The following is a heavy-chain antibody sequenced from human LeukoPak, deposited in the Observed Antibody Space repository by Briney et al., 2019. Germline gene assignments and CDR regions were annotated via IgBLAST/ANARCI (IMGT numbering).Heavy chain of an antibody. CDR3: ASTKPSYYYYGMDV. CDR1: GGSISSGGYY. J-gene: IGHJ6*02. Sequence: SETLSLTCTVSGGSISSGGYYWSWIRQHPGKGPEWIGYIYYSGSTYYNPSLKSRVTISVDTSKNQFSLKLSSVTAADTAVYYCASTKPSYYYYGMDVWGQGTTVTVSS. CDR2: IYYSGST. V-gene: IGHV4-31*03. D-gene: IGHD2-8*01.